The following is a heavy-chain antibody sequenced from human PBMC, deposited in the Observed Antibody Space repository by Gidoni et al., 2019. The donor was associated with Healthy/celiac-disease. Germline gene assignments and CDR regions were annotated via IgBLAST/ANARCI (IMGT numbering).Heavy chain of an antibody. J-gene: IGHJ4*02. Sequence: EVQLVESGGGLVQPGRSLRLYCAASGFTFDDYAMHWVRQAPGKGVEWVSGISWNSGSIGYADSVKGRFTISRDNAKNSLYLQMNSLRAEDTALYYCAKTLAYYDFWSGGFDYWGQGTLVTVSS. D-gene: IGHD3-3*01. CDR1: GFTFDDYA. CDR3: AKTLAYYDFWSGGFDY. V-gene: IGHV3-9*01. CDR2: ISWNSGSI.